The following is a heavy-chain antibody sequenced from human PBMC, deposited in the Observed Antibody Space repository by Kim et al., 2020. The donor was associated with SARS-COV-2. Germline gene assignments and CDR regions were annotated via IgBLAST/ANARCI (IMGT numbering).Heavy chain of an antibody. CDR1: GGSISSSSYY. D-gene: IGHD4-17*01. J-gene: IGHJ4*02. CDR3: ARHGWSRYGDYVLDY. CDR2: IYYSGST. Sequence: SETLSLTCTVSGGSISSSSYYWGWIRQPPGKGLEWIGSIYYSGSTYYNPSLKSRVTISVDTSKNQFSLKLSSVTAADTAVYYCARHGWSRYGDYVLDYWGQGTLVTVSS. V-gene: IGHV4-39*01.